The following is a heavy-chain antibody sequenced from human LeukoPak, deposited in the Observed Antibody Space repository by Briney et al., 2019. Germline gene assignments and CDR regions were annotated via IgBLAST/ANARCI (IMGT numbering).Heavy chain of an antibody. CDR1: GFTFSGSA. CDR3: TRLSGDNWNYGGNFDS. J-gene: IGHJ4*02. D-gene: IGHD1-7*01. V-gene: IGHV3-73*01. Sequence: PGGSLKLSCAASGFTFSGSAMHWVRQASGKGLEWVGRIRSKANSYATAYATSMKGRFTISRDDSKNTAYLQMNSLKTEDTAVYYCTRLSGDNWNYGGNFDSWGQGTLVTVSS. CDR2: IRSKANSYAT.